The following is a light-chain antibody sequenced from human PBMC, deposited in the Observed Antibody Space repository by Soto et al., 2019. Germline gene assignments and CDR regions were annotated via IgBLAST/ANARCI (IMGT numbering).Light chain of an antibody. Sequence: DIQMTQSPSSLSASVGDRVTITCRASQSISSYLNWYQQKPGKAPKLPIYAASSLQSGVPSRFSGSGSGTDFTLTISSLQPEDFATYYCPQSYSTPRTFGQGTKVDIK. CDR3: PQSYSTPRT. V-gene: IGKV1-39*01. J-gene: IGKJ1*01. CDR1: QSISSY. CDR2: AAS.